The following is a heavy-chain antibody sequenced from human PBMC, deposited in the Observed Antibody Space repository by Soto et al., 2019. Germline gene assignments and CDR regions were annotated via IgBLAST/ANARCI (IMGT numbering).Heavy chain of an antibody. D-gene: IGHD2-21*01. CDR2: VYSSGIT. V-gene: IGHV4-59*01. J-gene: IGHJ4*02. CDR3: ARSYYSDTDTYSHFDY. Sequence: SETLSLTCTVSGGFINNYDWTWVRQPPGKGLEWIGYVYSSGITNSNPSLKSRVTISTDMSKSQVSLKLRSVTAADTAIYYCARSYYSDTDTYSHFDYWGQGTLVTVSS. CDR1: GGFINNYD.